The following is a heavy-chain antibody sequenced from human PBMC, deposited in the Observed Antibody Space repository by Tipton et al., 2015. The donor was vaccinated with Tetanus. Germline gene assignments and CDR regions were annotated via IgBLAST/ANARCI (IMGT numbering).Heavy chain of an antibody. J-gene: IGHJ4*02. D-gene: IGHD2-15*01. V-gene: IGHV3-33*01. Sequence: AASGFIFSSYGIHWALQAPGKVQERVAVSLYDGTDKYYADSVKGRFSISRDNSNHRLYLPMNSLRAEDTAVYYCAREADCSGGGCFSGDFDNWGQGTRVPVSS. CDR2: SLYDGTDK. CDR1: GFIFSSYG. CDR3: AREADCSGGGCFSGDFDN.